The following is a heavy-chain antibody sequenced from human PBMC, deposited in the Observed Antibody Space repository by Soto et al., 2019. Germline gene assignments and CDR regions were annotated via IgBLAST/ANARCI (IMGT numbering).Heavy chain of an antibody. D-gene: IGHD3-3*02. CDR1: GYTFSNFA. Sequence: GASVKVSCKASGYTFSNFAMHWVRQAPGQRLEWMGWINAGNWKTKYSQKFQGRVTITRDTSTGTAYMELSSLRSEDTAVYYCATEEGSASNIDSLGQGTLLTVSS. CDR2: INAGNWKT. J-gene: IGHJ4*02. V-gene: IGHV1-3*01. CDR3: ATEEGSASNIDS.